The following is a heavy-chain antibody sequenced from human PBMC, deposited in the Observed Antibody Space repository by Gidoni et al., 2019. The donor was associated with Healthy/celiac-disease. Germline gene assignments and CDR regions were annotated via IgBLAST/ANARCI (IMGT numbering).Heavy chain of an antibody. J-gene: IGHJ2*01. CDR3: VGSQKDYDSLTGYRAYWYFDL. CDR1: GVSLSSSSYY. D-gene: IGHD3-9*01. V-gene: IGHV4-39*01. Sequence: QLQLQESGPGLVKPSETLSLTCTVSGVSLSSSSYYWGWIRQPPGKGLEWIGSIYYSGSTYYNPSLKSRVTISVDTSKNQFSLKLSSVTAADTAVYYCVGSQKDYDSLTGYRAYWYFDLWGRGTLVTVSS. CDR2: IYYSGST.